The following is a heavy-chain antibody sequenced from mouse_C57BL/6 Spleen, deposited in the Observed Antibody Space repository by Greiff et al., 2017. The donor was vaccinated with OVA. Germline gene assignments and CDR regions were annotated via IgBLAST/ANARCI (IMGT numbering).Heavy chain of an antibody. CDR2: ISSGGSYT. CDR1: GFTFSSYG. J-gene: IGHJ2*01. CDR3: ARHGAYSNYDY. V-gene: IGHV5-6*01. Sequence: EVMLVESGGDLVKPGGSLKLSCAASGFTFSSYGMSWVRQTPDKRLEWVATISSGGSYTYYPDSVKGRFTISRDNAKNTLYLQMSSLKSEDTAMYYCARHGAYSNYDYWGQGTTLTVSS. D-gene: IGHD2-5*01.